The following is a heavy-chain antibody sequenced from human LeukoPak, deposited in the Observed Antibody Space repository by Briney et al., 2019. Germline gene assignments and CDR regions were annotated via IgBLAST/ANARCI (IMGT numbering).Heavy chain of an antibody. V-gene: IGHV1-2*02. D-gene: IGHD6-13*01. J-gene: IGHJ4*02. CDR3: ARDRGSSWYVDY. CDR2: INPNSGGT. Sequence: ASVKVSCKASGYTFTAYYMHWVRQAPGQGLEWMAWINPNSGGTNYAQKFQGRVTMTGDTSISTAYMELSRLRSDDTAVYYCARDRGSSWYVDYWGQGTLVTVSS. CDR1: GYTFTAYY.